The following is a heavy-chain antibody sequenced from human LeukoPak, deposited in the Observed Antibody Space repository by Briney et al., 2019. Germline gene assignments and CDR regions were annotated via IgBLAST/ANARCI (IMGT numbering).Heavy chain of an antibody. D-gene: IGHD1-1*01. CDR2: ISSSSSYI. CDR1: GFTFSSYS. J-gene: IGHJ4*02. V-gene: IGHV3-21*01. CDR3: ARDFENWNDAVDY. Sequence: PGGSLRLSCAASGFTFSSYSMNWVRQAPGKGLEWVSSISSSSSYIYYADSVKGRFTISRDNAKNSLYLQMNSLRAEDTAVYYCARDFENWNDAVDYWGQGTLVTVSS.